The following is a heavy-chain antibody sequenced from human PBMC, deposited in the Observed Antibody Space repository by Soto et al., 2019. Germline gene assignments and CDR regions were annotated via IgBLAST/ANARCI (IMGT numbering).Heavy chain of an antibody. CDR2: ISGSGGST. Sequence: GGSLRLSCAASGFTFSSYAMSWVRQAPGKGLEWVSAISGSGGSTYYADSVKGRFTISRDNSKNTLYLQMNSLRAEDTAVYYCAKAYSSSWEYYYYGMDVWGQGTTVTVSS. D-gene: IGHD6-6*01. J-gene: IGHJ6*02. CDR3: AKAYSSSWEYYYYGMDV. V-gene: IGHV3-23*01. CDR1: GFTFSSYA.